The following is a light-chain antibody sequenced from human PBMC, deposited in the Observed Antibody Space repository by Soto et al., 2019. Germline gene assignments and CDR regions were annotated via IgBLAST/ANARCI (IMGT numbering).Light chain of an antibody. J-gene: IGKJ5*01. V-gene: IGKV1-5*01. CDR1: QSISSW. Sequence: DIQMTQSPSTLSASVGDIVTITCRASQSISSWLAWYQQKPGKAPKLLIYDASSLESGVPSRFSGSGSGTEFTLTISSLQPDDFATYYCQQYNSYQINFGQGTRLEIK. CDR3: QQYNSYQIN. CDR2: DAS.